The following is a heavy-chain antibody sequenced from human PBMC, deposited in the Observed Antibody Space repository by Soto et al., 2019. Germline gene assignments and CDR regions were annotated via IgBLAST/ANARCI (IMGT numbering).Heavy chain of an antibody. CDR2: ISSSSSYI. V-gene: IGHV3-21*01. J-gene: IGHJ6*02. D-gene: IGHD6-19*01. CDR1: GFTFSSYS. Sequence: EVQLVESGGGLVKPGGSLRLSCAASGFTFSSYSMNWVRQAPGKGLVWVSSISSSSSYIYYADSVKGRFTISRDNAKNSLSLQMNSLRAEDTAVYYCASPWVGYSSGWYGFSNYYGMDVWGQGTTVTVSS. CDR3: ASPWVGYSSGWYGFSNYYGMDV.